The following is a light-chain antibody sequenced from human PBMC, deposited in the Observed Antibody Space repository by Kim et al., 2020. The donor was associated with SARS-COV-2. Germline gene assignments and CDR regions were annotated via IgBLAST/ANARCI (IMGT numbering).Light chain of an antibody. CDR3: AAWDDSVTGRV. CDR1: SPIIGISY. CDR2: NTN. J-gene: IGLJ3*02. Sequence: GQRVFLPCSGGSPIIGISYAFWYQQFPGTAPRLLIYNTNQRPSGVPDRFSGSKSGTSASLAISGLRSEDEADYYCAAWDDSVTGRVFGGGTQLTVL. V-gene: IGLV1-47*01.